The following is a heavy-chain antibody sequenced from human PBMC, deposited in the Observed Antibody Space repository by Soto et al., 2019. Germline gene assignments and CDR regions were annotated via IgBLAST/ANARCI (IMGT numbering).Heavy chain of an antibody. CDR3: VSSSYEAATTGI. V-gene: IGHV3-30-3*01. Sequence: GGSLRLSCAASGFTFSSYAMHWVRQAPGKGLEWVAVISYDGSNKYYADSVKGRFTISRDNSKNTLYLQMNSLRAEDTAVYYCVSSSYEAATTGIWGQGTLVTVSS. J-gene: IGHJ4*02. CDR2: ISYDGSNK. D-gene: IGHD7-27*01. CDR1: GFTFSSYA.